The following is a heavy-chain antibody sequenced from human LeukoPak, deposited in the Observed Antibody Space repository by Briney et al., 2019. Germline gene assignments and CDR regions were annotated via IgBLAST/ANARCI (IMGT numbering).Heavy chain of an antibody. D-gene: IGHD3-16*01. J-gene: IGHJ4*02. CDR1: GGSISSYY. CDR3: ARGGGPPSNFDF. Sequence: SETLSLTCTVSGGSISSYYWSWIRQPPGKGLEWIGYIYYSGNTNYNPSLKSRITMSVDTSKSQFSLRLSSVTAAGTAVYYCARGGGPPSNFDFWGQGTLVTVSS. CDR2: IYYSGNT. V-gene: IGHV4-59*01.